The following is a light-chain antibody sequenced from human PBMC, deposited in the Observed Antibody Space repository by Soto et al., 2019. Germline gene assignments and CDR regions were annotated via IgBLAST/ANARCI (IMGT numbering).Light chain of an antibody. V-gene: IGKV3-20*01. J-gene: IGKJ2*01. CDR2: GAS. Sequence: EIVLTQSPGTRSLSPGETATLSGRGSQTIGSQYLFWYQQKPGQAPRLLIYGASNRATGIPDRFSGSGSGTDFTLTISRLEPEDFAVYYCHQYSSAPYTFGQGTNLEIK. CDR3: HQYSSAPYT. CDR1: QTIGSQY.